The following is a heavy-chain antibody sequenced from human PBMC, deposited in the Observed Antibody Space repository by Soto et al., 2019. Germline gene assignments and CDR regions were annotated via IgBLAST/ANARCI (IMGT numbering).Heavy chain of an antibody. Sequence: QVQLQESGPGLVKPSETLSLTCTVSGGSIRSYYWSWIRQPAGKGLEGIGRIYTSGSTNYNPSLKSRVTMSVDTSKNQFSLKLSSVTAADTAVYYCARDAPYYYGSGSHDAFDIWGQGTMVTVSS. CDR2: IYTSGST. CDR1: GGSIRSYY. J-gene: IGHJ3*02. V-gene: IGHV4-4*07. D-gene: IGHD3-10*01. CDR3: ARDAPYYYGSGSHDAFDI.